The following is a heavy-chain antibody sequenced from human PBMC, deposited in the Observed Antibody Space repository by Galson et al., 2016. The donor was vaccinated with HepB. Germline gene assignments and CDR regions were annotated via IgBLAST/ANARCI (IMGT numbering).Heavy chain of an antibody. V-gene: IGHV3-30*18. Sequence: SLRLSCAASGFTFSSYGMRWVRQAPGKGLEWVAGISYDETNKYYADSVRGRFTISRDIFMNTLWLQMSSLRAEDTAVYYCAKVAEQLGDGPVDYWGRGTLVAVSS. CDR2: ISYDETNK. J-gene: IGHJ4*02. CDR1: GFTFSSYG. D-gene: IGHD3-10*01. CDR3: AKVAEQLGDGPVDY.